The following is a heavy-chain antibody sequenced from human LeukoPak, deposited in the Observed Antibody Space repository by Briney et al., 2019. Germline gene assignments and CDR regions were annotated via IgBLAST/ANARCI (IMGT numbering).Heavy chain of an antibody. V-gene: IGHV3-23*01. CDR2: ISGSGGST. Sequence: GGSLRLSCAASGFTFSSYAMSWVRQAPGKGLEWVSAISGSGGSTYYADSVKGRFTISRDNAKNSLYLQMNSLRAEDTAVYYCARPMVTTLESNWFDPWGQGTLVTVSS. J-gene: IGHJ5*02. CDR3: ARPMVTTLESNWFDP. D-gene: IGHD2-21*02. CDR1: GFTFSSYA.